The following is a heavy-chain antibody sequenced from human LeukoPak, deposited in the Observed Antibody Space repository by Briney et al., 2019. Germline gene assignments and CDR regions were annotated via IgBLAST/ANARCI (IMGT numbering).Heavy chain of an antibody. CDR1: GLTVSSNY. Sequence: GGSLRLSCVVSGLTVSSNYMSWVRQAPGKGLEWVSAISGSGGSAYYADSVKGRFTISRDNSKNTLNLQMNSLRAGDTAVYYCAKQAEAMLHYYNGVDVWGQGTTVTVSS. J-gene: IGHJ6*02. CDR3: AKQAEAMLHYYNGVDV. V-gene: IGHV3-23*01. CDR2: ISGSGGSA. D-gene: IGHD3-10*02.